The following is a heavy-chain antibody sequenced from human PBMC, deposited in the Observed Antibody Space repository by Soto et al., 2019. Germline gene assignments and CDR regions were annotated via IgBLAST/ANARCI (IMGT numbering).Heavy chain of an antibody. D-gene: IGHD1-26*01. CDR3: AREVERDLDY. CDR1: GFTFSSYA. V-gene: IGHV3-30*04. J-gene: IGHJ4*02. CDR2: IWYDGSNK. Sequence: PGGSLRLSCAASGFTFSSYAMHWVRQAPGKGLEWVAVIWYDGSNKYYADSVKGRFTIFRDNSKNTLYLRMNSLRAEDTAVYYCAREVERDLDYWGQGTLVTVSS.